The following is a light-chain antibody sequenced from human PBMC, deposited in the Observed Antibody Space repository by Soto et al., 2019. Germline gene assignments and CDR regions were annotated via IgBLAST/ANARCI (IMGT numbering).Light chain of an antibody. V-gene: IGLV1-44*01. CDR3: ATWDDSLNGPV. CDR2: NND. J-gene: IGLJ2*01. Sequence: QSVLTQPPSASGTPGQRIIISCSGSGSNIGSHTVNWYQQLPGTAPKLLIYNNDQRPSGVPDRFSGSKSGTSASLAISGLRSEDEAEYYCATWDDSLNGPVFGGGTKVTVL. CDR1: GSNIGSHT.